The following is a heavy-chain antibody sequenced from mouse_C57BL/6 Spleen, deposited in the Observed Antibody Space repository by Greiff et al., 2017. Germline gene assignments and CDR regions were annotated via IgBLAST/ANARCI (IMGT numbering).Heavy chain of an antibody. D-gene: IGHD1-1*02. CDR3: ARRYGPFDY. CDR2: IYPRSGNT. CDR1: GYTFTSYG. J-gene: IGHJ2*01. Sequence: QVQLQQYGAELARPGASVKLSCKASGYTFTSYGISWVKQRTGQGLEWIGEIYPRSGNTYYNEKFKGKATLTADKSSSTAYMELRSLTSEDSAVYFCARRYGPFDYWGQGTTLTVSS. V-gene: IGHV1-81*01.